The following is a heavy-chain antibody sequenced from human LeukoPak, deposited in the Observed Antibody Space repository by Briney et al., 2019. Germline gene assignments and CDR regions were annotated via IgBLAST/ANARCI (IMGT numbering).Heavy chain of an antibody. CDR2: MNPNSGNT. V-gene: IGHV1-8*01. Sequence: ASVKVSCKASGYTFTSYDINWVRQATGQGLEWMGWMNPNSGNTGYAQKFQGRVTMTTDTSTSTAYMELRSLRSDDTAVYYCARGLSHMDVWGKGTTVTISS. D-gene: IGHD3-16*02. CDR1: GYTFTSYD. J-gene: IGHJ6*03. CDR3: ARGLSHMDV.